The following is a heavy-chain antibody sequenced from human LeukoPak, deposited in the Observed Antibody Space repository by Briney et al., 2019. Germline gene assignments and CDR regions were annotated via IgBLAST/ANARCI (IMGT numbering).Heavy chain of an antibody. D-gene: IGHD2-15*01. V-gene: IGHV4-59*08. CDR3: ARRHCSGGSCYPHYLDY. J-gene: IGHJ4*02. CDR1: GDSIGSYY. Sequence: SETLSLTCTVSGDSIGSYYWSWIRQPPGQGLEWIGYIYYSGSTNYNPSLKSRVTISIDTSKNQFSLKLSSVTAADTAVYYCARRHCSGGSCYPHYLDYWGQGILVTVSS. CDR2: IYYSGST.